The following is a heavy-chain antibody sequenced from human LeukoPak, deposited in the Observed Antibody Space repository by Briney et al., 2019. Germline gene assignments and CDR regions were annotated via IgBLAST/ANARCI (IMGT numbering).Heavy chain of an antibody. CDR3: ARVLTYCSSTSCPGGHNWFDP. V-gene: IGHV1-2*02. Sequence: ASVKVSCKASGYTFTGYYMHWVRQAPGQGLEWMGWINPNSGGTNYAQKFQGRVTMTRDTSISTAYMELSSLRSEDTAVYYCARVLTYCSSTSCPGGHNWFDPWGQGTLVTVSS. CDR2: INPNSGGT. CDR1: GYTFTGYY. J-gene: IGHJ5*02. D-gene: IGHD2-2*01.